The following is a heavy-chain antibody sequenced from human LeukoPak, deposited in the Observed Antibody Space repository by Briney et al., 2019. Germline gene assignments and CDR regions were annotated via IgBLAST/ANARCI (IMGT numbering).Heavy chain of an antibody. CDR2: IYYSGST. V-gene: IGHV4-39*07. CDR1: GGSISSSSYY. D-gene: IGHD2-8*01. CDR3: ARDLYCTNGVCSDY. Sequence: SETLSLTCTVSGGSISSSSYYWGWIRQPPGKGLEWIGSIYYSGSTYYNPSLKSRVTISVDRSKNQFSLKLSSVTAADTAVYYCARDLYCTNGVCSDYWGQGTLVTVSS. J-gene: IGHJ4*02.